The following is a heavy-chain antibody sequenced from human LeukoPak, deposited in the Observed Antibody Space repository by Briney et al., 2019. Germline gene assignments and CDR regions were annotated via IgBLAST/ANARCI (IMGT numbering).Heavy chain of an antibody. V-gene: IGHV3-20*01. Sequence: GGSLRLSCAASGFTFEDYGMSWVRQAPGKGLEWGSGINWNGDRKGNADSVKGRFTISRDSAKTSLYLQMNSLRAEDTALYHCARASYYYDTSGLGAFDIWGQGTMVIVSS. D-gene: IGHD3-22*01. CDR2: INWNGDRK. CDR3: ARASYYYDTSGLGAFDI. J-gene: IGHJ3*02. CDR1: GFTFEDYG.